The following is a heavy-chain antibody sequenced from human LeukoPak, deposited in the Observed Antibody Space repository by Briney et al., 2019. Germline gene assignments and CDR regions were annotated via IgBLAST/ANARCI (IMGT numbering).Heavy chain of an antibody. V-gene: IGHV3-74*01. J-gene: IGHJ4*02. Sequence: GGSLRLSCAVSGFTFNKYYMHWVRQAPGKGLVWVSRISSDGSNTNYADSVKGRFTISRNNAKNTLYLQMNSLRAEDTAVYYCIRVPYWGQGALVTVSS. CDR3: IRVPY. CDR2: ISSDGSNT. CDR1: GFTFNKYY.